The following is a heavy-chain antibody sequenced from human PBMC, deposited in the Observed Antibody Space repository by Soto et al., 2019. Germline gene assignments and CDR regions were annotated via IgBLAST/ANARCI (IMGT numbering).Heavy chain of an antibody. D-gene: IGHD3-10*01. V-gene: IGHV1-69*11. CDR3: ARDPTMVRQFINTFHYFEV. CDR1: GGTFSTNA. CDR2: IIPSLGRP. Sequence: QVQLVQSETEVKKPGASVRVSCKTSGGTFSTNAINWVRQAPGQGLEWMGGIIPSLGRPSYALKFQARLTITADASTYTAYMDLRGLRSEDTAVSFCARDPTMVRQFINTFHYFEVWGRGTLVTVSS. J-gene: IGHJ2*01.